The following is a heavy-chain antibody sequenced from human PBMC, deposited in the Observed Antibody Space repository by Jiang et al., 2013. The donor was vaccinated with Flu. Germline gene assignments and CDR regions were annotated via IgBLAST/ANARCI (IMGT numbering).Heavy chain of an antibody. CDR2: IYYSGST. CDR3: ARRLVGANYFDY. CDR1: GGSISSSSYY. J-gene: IGHJ4*02. V-gene: IGHV4-39*01. Sequence: TVSGGSISSSSYYWGWIRQPPGKGLEWIGSIYYSGSTYYNPSLKSRVTISVDTSKNQFSLKLSSVTAADTAVYYCARRLVGANYFDYWGQGTLVTVSS. D-gene: IGHD1-26*01.